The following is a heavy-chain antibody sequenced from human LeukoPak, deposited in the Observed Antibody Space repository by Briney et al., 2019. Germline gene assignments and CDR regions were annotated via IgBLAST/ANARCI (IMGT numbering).Heavy chain of an antibody. CDR1: GFTVSSNY. Sequence: GGSLRLSCAASGFTVSSNYMSWVRQAPGKGLEWVSVIYSGGTTYYADSVKGRFTISRDNSKNTLHLQMNSLRAEDTAVYYCAKDPLVNSQEYFDYWGQGTLVTVSS. D-gene: IGHD2/OR15-2a*01. V-gene: IGHV3-66*01. CDR3: AKDPLVNSQEYFDY. CDR2: IYSGGTT. J-gene: IGHJ4*02.